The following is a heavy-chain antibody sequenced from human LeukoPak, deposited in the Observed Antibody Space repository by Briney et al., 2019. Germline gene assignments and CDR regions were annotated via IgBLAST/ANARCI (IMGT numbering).Heavy chain of an antibody. V-gene: IGHV1-3*01. CDR3: ARGRWTATETTYYLDY. J-gene: IGHJ4*02. CDR2: INAGNGKT. D-gene: IGHD4-17*01. CDR1: GYRFSDYA. Sequence: GASVKVSCKASGYRFSDYAIQWVRQAPGQGLEWMGWINAGNGKTKYSQNFQGRGTITRDRSASTAYMELSSLRSEDTSIYYCARGRWTATETTYYLDYWGQGTLVTVSS.